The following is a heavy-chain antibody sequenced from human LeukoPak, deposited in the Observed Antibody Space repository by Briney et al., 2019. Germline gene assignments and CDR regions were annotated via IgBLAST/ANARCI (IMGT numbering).Heavy chain of an antibody. CDR1: GYSISSGYY. CDR2: IYHSGST. J-gene: IGHJ4*02. V-gene: IGHV4-38-2*02. D-gene: IGHD2-15*01. CDR3: ARGIVVVVPYYYFDY. Sequence: PSETLSLTCTVSGYSISSGYYWGWIRQPPGKGLEWIGSIYHSGSTYYNPSLKSRVTISVDTSKNQFSLKLSSVTAADTAVYYCARGIVVVVPYYYFDYWGQGTLVTVSS.